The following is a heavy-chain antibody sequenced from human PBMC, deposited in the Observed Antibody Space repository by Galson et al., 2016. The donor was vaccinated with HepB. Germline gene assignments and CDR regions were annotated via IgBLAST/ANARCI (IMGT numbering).Heavy chain of an antibody. V-gene: IGHV3-30*18. CDR1: GFTFSSYG. Sequence: SLRPSCAASGFTFSSYGMHWVRQAPGKGLEWVAFISYDGSNKRYADSVKGRFTISRDNSKKTPYLQMNSLRAEDTAVYYCAKDGRIYCSSASCHDHFHYWGQGTLVTVSS. CDR2: ISYDGSNK. J-gene: IGHJ4*02. D-gene: IGHD2-2*01. CDR3: AKDGRIYCSSASCHDHFHY.